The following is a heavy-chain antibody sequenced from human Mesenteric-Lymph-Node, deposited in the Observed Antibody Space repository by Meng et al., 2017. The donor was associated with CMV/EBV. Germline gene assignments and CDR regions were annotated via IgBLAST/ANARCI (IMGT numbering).Heavy chain of an antibody. CDR2: IYSGGKT. Sequence: GESLKISCVASGFSVSSNYMSWVRQAPGKGLEWVSVIYSGGKTDYADSVKGRFTISRDNSRNTLFLQMNSLRAEDTAVYYCARGDILTGYYFDSWGQGTLVTVSS. D-gene: IGHD3-9*01. CDR3: ARGDILTGYYFDS. V-gene: IGHV3-66*02. CDR1: GFSVSSNY. J-gene: IGHJ4*02.